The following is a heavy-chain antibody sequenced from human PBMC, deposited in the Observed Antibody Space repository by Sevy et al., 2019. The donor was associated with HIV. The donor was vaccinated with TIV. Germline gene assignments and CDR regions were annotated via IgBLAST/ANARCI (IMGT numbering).Heavy chain of an antibody. V-gene: IGHV3-53*01. CDR2: IYSGGST. D-gene: IGHD2-2*01. Sequence: GGSLRLSCAASGFTVSSNYMSWVRQAPGKGLEWVSVIYSGGSTYYADSVEGRFTISRGNSKNTLYLQMNSLRAEDTAVYYCARVVPAALAADWFDPWGQGTLVTVSS. CDR1: GFTVSSNY. CDR3: ARVVPAALAADWFDP. J-gene: IGHJ5*02.